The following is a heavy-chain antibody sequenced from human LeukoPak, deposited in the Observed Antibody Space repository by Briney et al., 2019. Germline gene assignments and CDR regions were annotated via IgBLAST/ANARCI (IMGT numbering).Heavy chain of an antibody. J-gene: IGHJ6*02. CDR3: ASYSPPYYYGMDV. CDR1: GGSISSGDYY. CDR2: IYYSGST. V-gene: IGHV4-30-4*01. Sequence: SQTLSLTCTVSGGSISSGDYYWGWLRQPPGKGLEWIGYIYYSGSTYYHPSLKSRVTISVDTSNNQFSLKLSSVTAADTAVYYCASYSPPYYYGMDVWGQGTTVTVSS. D-gene: IGHD2-21*01.